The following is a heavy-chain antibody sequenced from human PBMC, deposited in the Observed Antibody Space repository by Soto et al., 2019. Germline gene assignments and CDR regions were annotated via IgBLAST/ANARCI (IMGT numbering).Heavy chain of an antibody. Sequence: PSETLSLTCAVYGGSFSGYYWSWIRQPPGKGLEWIGEINHSGSTNYNLSLKSRVTISVDTSKNQFSLKLSSVTAADTAVYYCAREIVPAALYYYYYMDVWGKGTTVTVSS. J-gene: IGHJ6*03. CDR2: INHSGST. V-gene: IGHV4-34*01. D-gene: IGHD2-2*01. CDR3: AREIVPAALYYYYYMDV. CDR1: GGSFSGYY.